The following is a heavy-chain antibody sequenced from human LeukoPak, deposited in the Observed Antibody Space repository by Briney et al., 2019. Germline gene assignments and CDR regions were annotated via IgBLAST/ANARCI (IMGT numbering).Heavy chain of an antibody. CDR1: GYTLTELS. Sequence: ASVKVSCKVSGYTLTELSMHWVRQAPGKGLGWMGGFDPEDGETIYAQKFQGRVTMTEDTSTDTAYMELSSLRSEDTAVYYCATPLPYDFWSGYYYWGQGTLVTVSS. V-gene: IGHV1-24*01. CDR3: ATPLPYDFWSGYYY. D-gene: IGHD3-3*01. CDR2: FDPEDGET. J-gene: IGHJ4*02.